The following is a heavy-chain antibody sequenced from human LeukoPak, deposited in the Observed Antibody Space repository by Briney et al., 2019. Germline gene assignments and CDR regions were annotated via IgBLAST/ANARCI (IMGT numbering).Heavy chain of an antibody. CDR1: GGSISSSSYC. Sequence: SETLSLTCTVSGGSISSSSYCWGWIRQPPGKGLEWIGSIYYSGSTYYNPSLKSRVTISVDTSKNQFSLKLSSVTAADTAVYYCARVVLLAAAGPAAFDIWGQGTMVTVSS. V-gene: IGHV4-39*01. CDR3: ARVVLLAAAGPAAFDI. CDR2: IYYSGST. D-gene: IGHD6-13*01. J-gene: IGHJ3*02.